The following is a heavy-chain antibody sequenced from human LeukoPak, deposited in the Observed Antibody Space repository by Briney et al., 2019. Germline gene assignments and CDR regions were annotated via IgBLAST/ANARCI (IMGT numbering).Heavy chain of an antibody. CDR1: GGSVSSGSYY. J-gene: IGHJ6*02. D-gene: IGHD2-15*01. CDR3: VRGGSANYYYGMDV. CDR2: IYYSGST. V-gene: IGHV4-61*01. Sequence: SETLSLTCTVSGGSVSSGSYYWSWIRQPPGKGLEWIGYIYYSGSTNYNPSLKSRVTISVDTSKNQFSLKLSSVTAADTAVYYCVRGGSANYYYGMDVWGQGTTLTVFS.